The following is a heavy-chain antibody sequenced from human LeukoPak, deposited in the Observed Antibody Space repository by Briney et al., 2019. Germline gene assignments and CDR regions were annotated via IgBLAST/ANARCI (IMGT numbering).Heavy chain of an antibody. CDR2: IYYSGST. V-gene: IGHV4-59*06. CDR3: ARVGNYYDSSGYVDY. D-gene: IGHD3-22*01. J-gene: IGHJ4*02. CDR1: GGSISSYY. Sequence: SETLSLTCTVSGGSISSYYWSWIRQHPGKGLEWIGYIYYSGSTYYNPSLKSRVTISVDTSKNQFSLKLSSVTAADTAVYYCARVGNYYDSSGYVDYWGQGTLVTVSS.